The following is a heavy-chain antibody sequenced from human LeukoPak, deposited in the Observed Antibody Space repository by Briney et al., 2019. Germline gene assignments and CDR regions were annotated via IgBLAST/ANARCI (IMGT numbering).Heavy chain of an antibody. CDR1: GESFSVYY. V-gene: IGHV4-34*01. Sequence: PSETLSLTSAVYGESFSVYYWSWMPQPPGKGVEWIGEINHRGSTKYNPSLKSRVTMSVEATKKQFPPMRSCVAGADTAVYYCARSTFYYDFWSGPPGPWFDPWGQGSLVTVSS. CDR3: ARSTFYYDFWSGPPGPWFDP. CDR2: INHRGST. J-gene: IGHJ5*02. D-gene: IGHD3-3*01.